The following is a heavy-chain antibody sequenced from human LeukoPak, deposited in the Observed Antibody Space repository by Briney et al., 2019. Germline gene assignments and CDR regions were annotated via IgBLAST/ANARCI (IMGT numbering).Heavy chain of an antibody. J-gene: IGHJ5*02. CDR1: GFTFNNYW. V-gene: IGHV3-7*01. CDR3: AKTLPYVNWFDP. CDR2: IKEDGSEK. D-gene: IGHD2-8*01. Sequence: GGSLRLSCAAAGFTFNNYWMSWVRQAPGKRLEWVANIKEDGSEKYDVDSVKGRFTISRDNAKNSLYLQMNSLRAEDTALYYCAKTLPYVNWFDPWGQGTLVTVSS.